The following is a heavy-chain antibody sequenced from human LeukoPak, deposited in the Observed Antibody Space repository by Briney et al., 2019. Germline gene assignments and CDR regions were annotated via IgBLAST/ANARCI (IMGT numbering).Heavy chain of an antibody. CDR3: ARGRVPAAIWYFDL. CDR1: GYSISTGYY. D-gene: IGHD2-2*01. V-gene: IGHV4-38-2*02. Sequence: PSETLSLTCTVSGYSISTGYYWDWIRQPPGKGLEWIGTFYHGGSTYYNPSLKSRVTISVDTSKNQFSLKLSSVTAADTAVYYCARGRVPAAIWYFDLWGRGTLVTVSS. J-gene: IGHJ2*01. CDR2: FYHGGST.